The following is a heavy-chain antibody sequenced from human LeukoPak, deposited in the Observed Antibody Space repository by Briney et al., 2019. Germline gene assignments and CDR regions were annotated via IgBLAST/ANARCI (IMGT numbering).Heavy chain of an antibody. Sequence: ASVKVSCKASGYTFINYFMHWARQAPGQGLEWMGVINPSGGGTTYAQRFQGRVTMTRDTSTSTVHMELSSLRSEDTAVYYCARGQNKCLGHWGQGTLVTVSS. CDR1: GYTFINYF. D-gene: IGHD2/OR15-2a*01. CDR3: ARGQNKCLGH. CDR2: INPSGGGT. J-gene: IGHJ4*02. V-gene: IGHV1-46*01.